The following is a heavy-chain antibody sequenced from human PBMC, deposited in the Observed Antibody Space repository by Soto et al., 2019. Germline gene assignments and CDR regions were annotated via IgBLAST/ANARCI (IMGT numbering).Heavy chain of an antibody. J-gene: IGHJ6*02. V-gene: IGHV4-39*01. CDR1: GGSISDDTYY. CDR3: RRSSRYSTDV. D-gene: IGHD6-13*01. CDR2: IYSIGST. Sequence: PSETLSLTCTVSGGSISDDTYYWGWIRQPPGKGLEWIGSIYSIGSTYYNPSLKSRVTISVDTSKNQFSLKLSSVTAADTAVYYCRRSSRYSTDVWGQGTTVTVSS.